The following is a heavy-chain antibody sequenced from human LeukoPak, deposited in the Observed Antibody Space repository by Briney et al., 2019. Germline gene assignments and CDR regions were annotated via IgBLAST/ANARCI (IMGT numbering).Heavy chain of an antibody. CDR3: ARGATIQGGWFDP. CDR2: IYYSGST. Sequence: SETLSLTCTVSGGSISSYYWSWIRQPPGKGLEWIGYIYYSGSTNYNPSLKSRVTISVDTSKNQFSLKLSSVTAADTAVYYCARGATIQGGWFDPWGQGTLVTVSS. CDR1: GGSISSYY. V-gene: IGHV4-59*01. J-gene: IGHJ5*02. D-gene: IGHD5-12*01.